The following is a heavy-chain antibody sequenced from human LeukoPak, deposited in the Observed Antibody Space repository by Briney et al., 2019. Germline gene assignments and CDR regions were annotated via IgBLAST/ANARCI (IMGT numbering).Heavy chain of an antibody. Sequence: PSQTLSLTCTVSGGSISSYYWSWIRQPPGKGLEWIGYIYYSGSTNYNPSLKSRLTSSLDKSKNQFSLKLTSVTAADTALYYCARNYYGSGSFYVHNWGQGTLVTVSS. V-gene: IGHV4-59*01. J-gene: IGHJ4*02. CDR2: IYYSGST. CDR1: GGSISSYY. CDR3: ARNYYGSGSFYVHN. D-gene: IGHD3-10*01.